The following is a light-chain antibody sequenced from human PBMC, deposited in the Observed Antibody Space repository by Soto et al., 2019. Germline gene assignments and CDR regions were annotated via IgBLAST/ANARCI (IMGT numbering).Light chain of an antibody. Sequence: QLVLTQSPSASASLGASVKLTCTLSSGHSSYAIAWHQQQPEKGPRYSMKLDSDGSHTKGDAIPDRFSGSSSGAERYLTISSLQSEDEADYYCQTWGTCIHLVFGGGTKVTVL. CDR1: SGHSSYA. V-gene: IGLV4-69*01. CDR2: LDSDGSH. CDR3: QTWGTCIHLV. J-gene: IGLJ2*01.